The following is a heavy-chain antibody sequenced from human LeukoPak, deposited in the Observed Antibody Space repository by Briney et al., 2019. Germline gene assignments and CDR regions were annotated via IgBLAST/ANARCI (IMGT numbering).Heavy chain of an antibody. V-gene: IGHV3-23*01. D-gene: IGHD3-22*01. CDR2: ISGSGGTT. CDR1: GFTFSSYG. J-gene: IGHJ4*02. CDR3: AKTSGYYSD. Sequence: GGSLRLSCAASGFTFSSYGMNWVRQAPGKGLEWVSGISGSGGTTYYADSVKGRFTISRDNSKNSLSLQVSGLRAEDTAVYYCAKTSGYYSDWGQGTLVTVSS.